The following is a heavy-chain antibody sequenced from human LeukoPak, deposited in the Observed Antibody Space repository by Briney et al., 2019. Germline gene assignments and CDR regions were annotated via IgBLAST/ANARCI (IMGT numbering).Heavy chain of an antibody. D-gene: IGHD5-24*01. CDR1: GGTFSSYA. Sequence: EASVKVSCKASGGTFSSYAISWVRQAPGQGLEWMGWISAYNGNTNYAQKLQGRVTMTTDTSTSTAYMELRSLRSDDTAVYYCAKPPYGRDVYNYFDYWGQGTPVTVSS. J-gene: IGHJ4*02. V-gene: IGHV1-18*01. CDR3: AKPPYGRDVYNYFDY. CDR2: ISAYNGNT.